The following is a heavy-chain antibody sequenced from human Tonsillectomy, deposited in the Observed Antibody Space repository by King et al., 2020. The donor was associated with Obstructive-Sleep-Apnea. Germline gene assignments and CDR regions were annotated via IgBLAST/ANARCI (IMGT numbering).Heavy chain of an antibody. CDR2: IKTQNDGGSA. V-gene: IGHV3-15*01. CDR1: GVTFSDAW. J-gene: IGHJ6*02. CDR3: TTDLFQWLWEMIHRYSEMDV. D-gene: IGHD6-19*01. Sequence: DVQLVESGGGLVKPGGSLRLSCAASGVTFSDAWMSWVRQTPGKGLEWVGRIKTQNDGGSAEYAAPVTGRFTISRDDSKNTVYLQMNRLKTEDTAVYYCTTDLFQWLWEMIHRYSEMDVWGQGTTVTVSS.